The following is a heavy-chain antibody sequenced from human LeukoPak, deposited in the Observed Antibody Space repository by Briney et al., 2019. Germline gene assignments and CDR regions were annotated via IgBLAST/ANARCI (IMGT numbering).Heavy chain of an antibody. V-gene: IGHV1-2*02. CDR2: INPDSGDT. Sequence: GASVKVSCKASGYTFSGFSMHWVRQAPGQGLEWMAWINPDSGDTNYAQKFQGRVTMTRDTSISTAYMELSRLRSDDTAVYYCARGGVVVVVPAAKAFDVWSQGTMVTVSS. CDR3: ARGGVVVVVPAAKAFDV. D-gene: IGHD2-2*01. J-gene: IGHJ3*01. CDR1: GYTFSGFS.